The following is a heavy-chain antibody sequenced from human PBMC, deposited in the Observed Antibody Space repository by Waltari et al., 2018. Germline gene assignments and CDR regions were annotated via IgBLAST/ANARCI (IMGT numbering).Heavy chain of an antibody. J-gene: IGHJ4*02. CDR1: GGSISSSGYY. D-gene: IGHD4-17*01. V-gene: IGHV4-39*02. CDR2: IDYSGNT. CDR3: VRDFGDHRTDY. Sequence: QLQLQVSGPGLVKSSETLSLTCTVSGGSISSSGYYWGWIRQPPGKGLEWIGTIDYSGNTYYNPSLKSRVTISVDTSKRQFSLKLNSVTAADTAVYYCVRDFGDHRTDYWGQGTLVTVSS.